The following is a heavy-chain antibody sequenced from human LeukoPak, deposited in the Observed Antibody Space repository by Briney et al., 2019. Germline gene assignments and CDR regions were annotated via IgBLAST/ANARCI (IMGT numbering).Heavy chain of an antibody. CDR2: IVVGSGNT. J-gene: IGHJ3*02. V-gene: IGHV1-58*01. CDR3: AARSPSTGAFDI. D-gene: IGHD6-13*01. Sequence: ASVKVSCKASGFTFTSSAVQWVRQARGQRLEWIGWIVVGSGNTNYAQKFQERVTITRDMSTSTAYMELSSLRSEDTAVYYCAARSPSTGAFDIWGQGTMVTVSS. CDR1: GFTFTSSA.